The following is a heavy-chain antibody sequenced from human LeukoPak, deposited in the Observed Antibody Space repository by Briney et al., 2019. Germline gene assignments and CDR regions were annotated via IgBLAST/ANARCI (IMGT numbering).Heavy chain of an antibody. J-gene: IGHJ4*02. CDR1: GGSFSGYY. Sequence: SETLSLTCAVYGGSFSGYYWSWIRQPPGKGLEWIGEINHSGSTNYNPSLKSRVTISVDTSKNQFSLKLSSVTAADTAVYYCARSLGDYYDSSGYYSEVLSFDYWGQGTLVTVSS. D-gene: IGHD3-22*01. V-gene: IGHV4-34*01. CDR2: INHSGST. CDR3: ARSLGDYYDSSGYYSEVLSFDY.